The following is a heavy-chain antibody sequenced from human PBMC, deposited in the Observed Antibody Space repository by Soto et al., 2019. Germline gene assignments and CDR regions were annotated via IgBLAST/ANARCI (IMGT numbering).Heavy chain of an antibody. Sequence: QVQLVESGGGVVQPGRSLRLSCAASGFTFRSYAMHWVRQAPGRGLEWVAVISYDENKRYYTDSVKGRFTISRDNSKNTLYLQVNNLRAEDTAVYYCARAMDTAMTSKDSWFDPWGQGTLVTVSS. CDR2: ISYDENKR. CDR3: ARAMDTAMTSKDSWFDP. CDR1: GFTFRSYA. V-gene: IGHV3-30-3*01. J-gene: IGHJ5*02. D-gene: IGHD5-18*01.